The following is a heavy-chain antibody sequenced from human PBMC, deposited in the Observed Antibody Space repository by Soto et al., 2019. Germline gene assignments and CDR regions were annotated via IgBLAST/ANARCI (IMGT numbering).Heavy chain of an antibody. D-gene: IGHD6-19*01. CDR2: ISYGSSYT. CDR3: ARDPNNSSTWWLYP. J-gene: IGHJ5*02. CDR1: GFTFSDYY. V-gene: IGHV3-11*06. Sequence: QVQLVEAGGGLVKPGGSLRLSCAGSGFTFSDYYMTWIRQAPGKGLEWVSYISYGSSYTNYADSVKCRFTISRDNAKNSLFLQMNNLRTEYTAVYFCARDPNNSSTWWLYPWSRGALITVSS.